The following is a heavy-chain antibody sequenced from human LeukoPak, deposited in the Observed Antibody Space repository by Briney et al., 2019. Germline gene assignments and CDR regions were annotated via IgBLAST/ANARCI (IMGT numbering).Heavy chain of an antibody. CDR2: IKNDGTSI. D-gene: IGHD3-10*01. Sequence: PGGSLRLSCAASGFTFSSYWMHWVRQAPGKGLVWVSRIKNDGTSIYADSVKGRFTISRDNSKNTLYLQMNSLRAEDTAVYYCARVTYGSGTYGAFDYWGQGTLVTVSS. CDR3: ARVTYGSGTYGAFDY. V-gene: IGHV3-74*01. J-gene: IGHJ4*02. CDR1: GFTFSSYW.